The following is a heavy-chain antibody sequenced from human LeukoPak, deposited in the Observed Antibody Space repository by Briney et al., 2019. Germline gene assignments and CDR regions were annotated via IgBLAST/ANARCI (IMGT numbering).Heavy chain of an antibody. CDR3: ATEAPWTQMSNDAFDI. V-gene: IGHV1-18*01. J-gene: IGHJ3*02. Sequence: AAVKVSCKASGYNFVNFGLSWVRRAPGQGLEWMGWISASGFNTNYAQKFQGRLTMTTDTFTSTAYMELRSLTSDDTAVYYCATEAPWTQMSNDAFDIWGQGTMVTVSS. CDR1: GYNFVNFG. CDR2: ISASGFNT. D-gene: IGHD3/OR15-3a*01.